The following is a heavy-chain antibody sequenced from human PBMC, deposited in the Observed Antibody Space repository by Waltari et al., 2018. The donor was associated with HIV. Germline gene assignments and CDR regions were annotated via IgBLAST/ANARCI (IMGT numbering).Heavy chain of an antibody. Sequence: EVQLVQSGADVKKPGESLKISCTGSGYSFPNYWIAWVRQMPGKGLEWMGIIYPGDSDTRYSPSFQGQVTISADKSISTAYLQWDSLKASDTAMYYCARPGNLSSTSWYYFDYWGQGTLVTVSA. CDR2: IYPGDSDT. V-gene: IGHV5-51*03. J-gene: IGHJ4*02. CDR3: ARPGNLSSTSWYYFDY. D-gene: IGHD2-2*01. CDR1: GYSFPNYW.